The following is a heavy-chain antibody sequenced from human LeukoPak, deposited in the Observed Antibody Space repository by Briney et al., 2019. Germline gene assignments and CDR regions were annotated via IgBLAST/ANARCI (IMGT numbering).Heavy chain of an antibody. D-gene: IGHD3-22*01. CDR3: ARAGYYDSSGYYHPFDY. CDR1: GYTFSGYY. V-gene: IGHV1-2*02. J-gene: IGHJ4*02. Sequence: ASVKVSCTASGYTFSGYYIHWVRQAPGQGLEWMGWVNPNSSGTNYGQNFQGRVTMTRDTSISTAYMELRGLTPDDTAVYYCARAGYYDSSGYYHPFDYWGQGIVVTVSS. CDR2: VNPNSSGT.